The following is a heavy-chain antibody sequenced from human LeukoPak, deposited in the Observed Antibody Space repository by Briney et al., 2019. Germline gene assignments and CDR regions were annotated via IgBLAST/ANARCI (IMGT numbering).Heavy chain of an antibody. Sequence: GESLKISCKGSGYSFTSYWIGWVRQMPGKGLEWMGIIYPCDSDTRYSPSFQGQVTISADKPISTAYLQWSSLKASDTAMYYCARSNGPQYYYDSSGYRAFDIWGQGTMVTVSS. CDR1: GYSFTSYW. D-gene: IGHD3-22*01. J-gene: IGHJ3*02. CDR3: ARSNGPQYYYDSSGYRAFDI. V-gene: IGHV5-51*04. CDR2: IYPCDSDT.